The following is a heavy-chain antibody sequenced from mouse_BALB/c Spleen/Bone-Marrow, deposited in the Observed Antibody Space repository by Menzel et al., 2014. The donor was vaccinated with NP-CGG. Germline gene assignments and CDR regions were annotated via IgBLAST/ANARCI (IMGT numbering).Heavy chain of an antibody. V-gene: IGHV1-5*01. CDR3: TRYFYGGRDWYFDA. D-gene: IGHD1-1*01. J-gene: IGHJ1*01. Sequence: VHVKQSGTVLARPGASVKMSCKASGYTFTSFWMHWVKQRPGQGLEWIGAVYPGNNDTNYNQNFKGKAKLTAVTSTSTAYMEFSSLTNEDSAVYYCTRYFYGGRDWYFDAWGAGTTVTISS. CDR2: VYPGNNDT. CDR1: GYTFTSFW.